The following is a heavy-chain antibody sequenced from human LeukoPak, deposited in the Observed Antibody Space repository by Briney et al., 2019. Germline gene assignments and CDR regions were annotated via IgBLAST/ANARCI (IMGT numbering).Heavy chain of an antibody. CDR1: GYTFTSYG. V-gene: IGHV1-18*01. J-gene: IGHJ4*02. D-gene: IGHD3-10*02. Sequence: GASVKVSCKASGYTFTSYGISWVRQAPGQGLEWMGWISAYNGNTNYAQKFQGRVTMTEDTSTDTAYMELSSLRSEDTAVYYCATGGYYYVSQAPFDYWGQGTLVTVSS. CDR2: ISAYNGNT. CDR3: ATGGYYYVSQAPFDY.